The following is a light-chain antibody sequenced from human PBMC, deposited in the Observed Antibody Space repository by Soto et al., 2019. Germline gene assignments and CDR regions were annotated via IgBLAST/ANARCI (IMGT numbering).Light chain of an antibody. J-gene: IGKJ2*02. CDR3: QQRARWPST. V-gene: IGKV3-11*01. CDR2: DAF. Sequence: VLTQSPDILSLSPGQTVTLSCRASESVDRYVAWYQQKVGQAPRLLIYDAFTRATGVAARFSGSGSATDFTLTISSLEPDDFAVYYCQQRARWPSTFGPGTKVEIK. CDR1: ESVDRY.